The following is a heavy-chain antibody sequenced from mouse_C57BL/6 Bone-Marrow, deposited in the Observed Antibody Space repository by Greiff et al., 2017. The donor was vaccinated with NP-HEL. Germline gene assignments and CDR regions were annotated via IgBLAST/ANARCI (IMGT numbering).Heavy chain of an antibody. V-gene: IGHV1-55*01. CDR1: GYTFTSYW. D-gene: IGHD1-1*01. CDR2: IYPGSGST. Sequence: VQLQQPGAELVKPGASVKMSCKASGYTFTSYWITWVKQRPGQGLEWIGDIYPGSGSTNYNEKFKSKATLTVDTSSSTAYMQLSSLTSEDSAVYYCERWNYYGSSLYYYAMDYWGQGTSVTVSS. J-gene: IGHJ4*01. CDR3: ERWNYYGSSLYYYAMDY.